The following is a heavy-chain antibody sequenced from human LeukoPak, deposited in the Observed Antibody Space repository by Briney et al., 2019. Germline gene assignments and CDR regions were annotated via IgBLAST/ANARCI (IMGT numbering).Heavy chain of an antibody. CDR2: IRSKAYGGTT. J-gene: IGHJ4*02. Sequence: PGGSLRLSCTASGFTFGDYAMSWFRQAPGKGLEWVGFIRSKAYGGTTEYAASVKGRFTISRDDSKSIAYLQMNSLKTEDTAVYYCTRGGASVAGNDYFDYWGQGTLVTVSS. CDR1: GFTFGDYA. V-gene: IGHV3-49*03. CDR3: TRGGASVAGNDYFDY. D-gene: IGHD6-19*01.